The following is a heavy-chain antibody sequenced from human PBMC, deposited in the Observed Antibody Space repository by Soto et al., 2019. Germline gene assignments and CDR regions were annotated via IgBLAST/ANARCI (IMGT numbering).Heavy chain of an antibody. D-gene: IGHD3-3*02. V-gene: IGHV1-3*01. Sequence: QVQLVQSGAEVKKPGASVKVSCKASGYTFTSYPIHWVRQAPGQRLEWMGWINAGNGNTTYSPKFQGRVTIARDASASTAYMELSGLRSEDTAVYYCARPDTTFLEWFSPPSFHHWGQGTLVTVSS. J-gene: IGHJ1*01. CDR2: INAGNGNT. CDR3: ARPDTTFLEWFSPPSFHH. CDR1: GYTFTSYP.